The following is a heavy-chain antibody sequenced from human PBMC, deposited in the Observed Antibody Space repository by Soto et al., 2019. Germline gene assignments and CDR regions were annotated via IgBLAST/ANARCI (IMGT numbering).Heavy chain of an antibody. CDR2: ISGSGGST. CDR3: AKDTNGVGYGMDV. Sequence: EVQLLESGGGLIQPGGSLRLSCAASGFTFSGYAMSRVRQAPGKGLEWVSGISGSGGSTYYADSVKGRFTISRDNSKKTLYLQMSSLRAEDTAVYYCAKDTNGVGYGMDVWGQGTTVTVSS. V-gene: IGHV3-23*01. D-gene: IGHD3-10*01. J-gene: IGHJ6*02. CDR1: GFTFSGYA.